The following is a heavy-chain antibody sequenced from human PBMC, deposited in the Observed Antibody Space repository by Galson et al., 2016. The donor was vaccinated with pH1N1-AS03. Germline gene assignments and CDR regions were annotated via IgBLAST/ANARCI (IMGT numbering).Heavy chain of an antibody. V-gene: IGHV1-8*03. CDR1: GYTFTTYD. Sequence: VKVSCKASGYTFTTYDINWVRPAPGQGLEWMGWMNPDSGNTGYAPSFQGRVTITRDTSISTAYMELSSLRSEDTAIYYCARGVVDCSGPACSGTLRFDPWGQGTLVTVSS. D-gene: IGHD2-15*01. J-gene: IGHJ5*02. CDR3: ARGVVDCSGPACSGTLRFDP. CDR2: MNPDSGNT.